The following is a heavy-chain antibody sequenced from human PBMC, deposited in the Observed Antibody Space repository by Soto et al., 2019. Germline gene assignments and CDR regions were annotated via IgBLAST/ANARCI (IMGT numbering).Heavy chain of an antibody. D-gene: IGHD3-10*01. J-gene: IGHJ4*02. CDR3: AKSRFGELFQIDY. CDR1: GFTFSTYA. V-gene: IGHV3-23*01. CDR2: ISGSGGST. Sequence: QAGGSLRLSCAASGFTFSTYAMSWVRQAPGKGLEWVSSISGSGGSTYYADSVKGRFTISRDNSKNTLFLQMNSLRAEDTAVYYCAKSRFGELFQIDYWGQGTLVTVSS.